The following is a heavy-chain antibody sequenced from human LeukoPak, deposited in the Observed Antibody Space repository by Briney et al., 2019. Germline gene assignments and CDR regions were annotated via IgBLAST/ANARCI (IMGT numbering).Heavy chain of an antibody. CDR1: GFTFSSYW. Sequence: PGGSLRLSCAASGFTFSSYWMHWVRHAPGKGLVWVSRINSDGSSTSYADSVKGPFTISRDNAKNTLYLQMNSLRAEDTAVYYCARTYYYGSGSYYPPDYWGQGTLVTVSS. CDR2: INSDGSST. D-gene: IGHD3-10*01. V-gene: IGHV3-74*01. CDR3: ARTYYYGSGSYYPPDY. J-gene: IGHJ4*02.